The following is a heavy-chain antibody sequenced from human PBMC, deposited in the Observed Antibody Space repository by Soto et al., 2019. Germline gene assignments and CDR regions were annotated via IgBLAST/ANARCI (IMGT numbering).Heavy chain of an antibody. D-gene: IGHD2-2*02. CDR2: ISAYNGNT. J-gene: IGHJ6*02. Sequence: GASVKVSCKASGYTFTSYGISWVRQAPGQGLEWMGWISAYNGNTNYAQKLQGRVTMTTDTSTSTAYMELRSLRSDDTAVYYCARALPAAIIYYYYGMDVWGQGTTVTVSS. V-gene: IGHV1-18*01. CDR1: GYTFTSYG. CDR3: ARALPAAIIYYYYGMDV.